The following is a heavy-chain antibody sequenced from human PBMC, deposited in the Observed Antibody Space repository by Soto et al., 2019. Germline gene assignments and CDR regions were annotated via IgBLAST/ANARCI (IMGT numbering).Heavy chain of an antibody. Sequence: PGGSLRLSCAASGFTFSSYWMHWVRQAPGEGPVWVSRINTDGSTTTYADSVKGRFTISRDNAKSTLFLQMSSLRVDDTAVYYCVRDPATVTSYFDYWGQGALVTVSS. V-gene: IGHV3-74*01. D-gene: IGHD4-17*01. CDR3: VRDPATVTSYFDY. CDR1: GFTFSSYW. J-gene: IGHJ4*02. CDR2: INTDGSTT.